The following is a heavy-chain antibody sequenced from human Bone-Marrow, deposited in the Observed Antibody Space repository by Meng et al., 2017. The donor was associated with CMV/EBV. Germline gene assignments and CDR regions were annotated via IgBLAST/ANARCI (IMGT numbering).Heavy chain of an antibody. D-gene: IGHD3-10*01. CDR2: IKKDESGK. V-gene: IGHV3-7*01. CDR3: ARVDDYSGSGSYYRAFAS. Sequence: GESLKISCAASGFTFSSYWMTWVRQAPGKGLEWVANIKKDESGKNYVASVKGRFTISRDNTRNSLHLHMNSLTAEDSAVDYCARVDDYSGSGSYYRAFASWGPGTLVTVSS. CDR1: GFTFSSYW. J-gene: IGHJ5*02.